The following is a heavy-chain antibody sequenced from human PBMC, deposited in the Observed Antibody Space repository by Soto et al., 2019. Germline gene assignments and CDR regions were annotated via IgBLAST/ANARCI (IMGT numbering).Heavy chain of an antibody. J-gene: IGHJ4*02. CDR2: IKQDGSEK. D-gene: IGHD2-15*01. CDR1: GFTFSSYW. V-gene: IGHV3-7*01. Sequence: GGSLRLSCAASGFTFSSYWMSWVRQAPGKGLEWVANIKQDGSEKYYVDSVKGRFTISRDNAKNSLYLQMNSLRAEDTAVYDCARDEDCSGGSCYSDYWGQGTLVTVSS. CDR3: ARDEDCSGGSCYSDY.